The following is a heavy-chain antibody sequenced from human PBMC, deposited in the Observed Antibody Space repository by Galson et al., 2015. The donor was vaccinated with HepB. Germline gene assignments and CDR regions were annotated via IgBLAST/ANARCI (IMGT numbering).Heavy chain of an antibody. CDR1: GYSFNTNG. V-gene: IGHV1-18*01. CDR2: IYYSGKT. CDR3: ARLSRWGTTVYENGMDV. Sequence: SVTVSCKASGYSFNTNGISWVRQAPGQGLEWVGWIYYSGKTNYAQKFQDRLTVTTDTSTSTAYMELRSLTSDDTGVYYCARLSRWGTTVYENGMDVWGQGTTVTVSS. D-gene: IGHD1/OR15-1a*01. J-gene: IGHJ6*02.